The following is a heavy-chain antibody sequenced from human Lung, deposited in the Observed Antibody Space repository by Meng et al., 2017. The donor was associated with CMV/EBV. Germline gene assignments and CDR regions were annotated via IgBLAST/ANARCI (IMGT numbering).Heavy chain of an antibody. CDR2: ISSSSSYT. CDR3: ARAGVGTGSSGVY. V-gene: IGHV3-11*06. Sequence: VGSGCGLVKPGGSLRLCCATSGFTCSDYYMGWIRQAPGKGLEWVSYISSSSSYTNYADSVKGRFTISRDNAKNSLYLQMNSLRAEDTAVYYCARAGVGTGSSGVYWGQGTLVTVSS. CDR1: GFTCSDYY. J-gene: IGHJ4*02. D-gene: IGHD1-26*01.